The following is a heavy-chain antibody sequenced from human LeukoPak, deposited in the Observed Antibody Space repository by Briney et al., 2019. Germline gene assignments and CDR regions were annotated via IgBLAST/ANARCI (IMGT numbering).Heavy chain of an antibody. V-gene: IGHV3-23*01. J-gene: IGHJ4*02. CDR3: AKAQHGDYVDYFDY. CDR1: GFTFSSYA. Sequence: GGSLRPSCAAPGFTFSSYAMSWVRQAPGKGLEWVSTISGSDGSTYYAASVKGRFTISRDNSKNTLYLQMNSLRAEDTAVYYCAKAQHGDYVDYFDYWGQGTLVTVSS. CDR2: ISGSDGST. D-gene: IGHD4-17*01.